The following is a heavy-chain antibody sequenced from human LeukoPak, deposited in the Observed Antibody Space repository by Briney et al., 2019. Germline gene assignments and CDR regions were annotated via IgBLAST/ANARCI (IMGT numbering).Heavy chain of an antibody. CDR3: ARGGNWELRYFDY. V-gene: IGHV3-21*01. CDR1: GFTFSSYS. Sequence: GGSLRLSCAASGFTFSSYSMNWVRQAPGKGLEWVSSISSSSAYIYYADSVKGRFTISRDNAKNSLYLQMNSLRAEDTAVYYCARGGNWELRYFDYWGQGTLVTVSS. D-gene: IGHD1-26*01. J-gene: IGHJ4*02. CDR2: ISSSSAYI.